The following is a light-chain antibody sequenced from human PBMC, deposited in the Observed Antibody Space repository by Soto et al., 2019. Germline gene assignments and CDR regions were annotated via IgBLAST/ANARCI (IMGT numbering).Light chain of an antibody. CDR3: QQANSFPRT. CDR1: QTVSTW. Sequence: DIQMTQSPSFVSASLGDRVTITCRASQTVSTWLAWYQQKPGDAPKLLIYAASTFQSGVPSRFTGSGSGTDFTLPSRSLQPEDFATYYCQQANSFPRTFGGGTKVEIK. CDR2: AAS. V-gene: IGKV1-12*01. J-gene: IGKJ4*01.